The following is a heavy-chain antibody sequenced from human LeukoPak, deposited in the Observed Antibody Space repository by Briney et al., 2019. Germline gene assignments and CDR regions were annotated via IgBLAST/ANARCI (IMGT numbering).Heavy chain of an antibody. CDR1: GYTFTGYY. V-gene: IGHV1-2*02. Sequence: GASVKVSCKASGYTFTGYYMHWVRQAPGQGLEGMGWINPNSCGTNYARKFQGRVTMTRDTSISTASMELSRLRSDDTAVYHCAIGASGYSSSWSLKFDYWGQGTLVTVSS. D-gene: IGHD6-13*01. J-gene: IGHJ4*02. CDR2: INPNSCGT. CDR3: AIGASGYSSSWSLKFDY.